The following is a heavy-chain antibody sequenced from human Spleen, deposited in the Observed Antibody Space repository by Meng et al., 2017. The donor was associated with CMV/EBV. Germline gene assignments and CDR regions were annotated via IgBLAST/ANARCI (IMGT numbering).Heavy chain of an antibody. Sequence: GESLKISCAASGFTFSSNYMNWVRQAPGKGLEWVSVIYSGGTTYYADSVKGRFTISRDISKNTLYLQMHSLRAEDTAVYYCANWAKQLVPFRYWGQGTLVTVSS. V-gene: IGHV3-66*02. D-gene: IGHD6-6*01. J-gene: IGHJ4*02. CDR3: ANWAKQLVPFRY. CDR2: IYSGGTT. CDR1: GFTFSSNY.